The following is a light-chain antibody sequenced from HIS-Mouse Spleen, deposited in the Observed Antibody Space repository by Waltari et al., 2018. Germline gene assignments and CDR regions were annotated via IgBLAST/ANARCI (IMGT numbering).Light chain of an antibody. J-gene: IGLJ3*02. CDR3: QSYDSSNWV. CDR1: SGSIASNY. V-gene: IGLV6-57*02. Sequence: NFMLTQPHSVSESPGKTVTISCTGSSGSIASNYVPGYQQRPGSAPTTVIYEDNQRPSGVPDRFSCSIDSSSNAASLTISGLKTEDEADYYCQSYDSSNWVFGGGTKLTVL. CDR2: EDN.